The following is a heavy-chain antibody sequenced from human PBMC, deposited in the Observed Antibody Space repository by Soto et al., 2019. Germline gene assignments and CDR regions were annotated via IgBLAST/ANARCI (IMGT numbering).Heavy chain of an antibody. D-gene: IGHD3-3*01. CDR1: GYTFTSYA. Sequence: ASVKVSCKASGYTFTSYAMHWVRQAPGQRLEWMGWINAGNGNTGYAQKFQGRVTMTRNTSISTAYMELSSLRSEDTAVYYCARGRRGDFWRGYYYYYYMDVWGKGTTVTVSS. V-gene: IGHV1-3*01. CDR2: INAGNGNT. J-gene: IGHJ6*03. CDR3: ARGRRGDFWRGYYYYYYMDV.